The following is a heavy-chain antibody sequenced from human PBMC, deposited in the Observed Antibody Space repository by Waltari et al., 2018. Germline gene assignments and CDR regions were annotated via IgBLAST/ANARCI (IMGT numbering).Heavy chain of an antibody. V-gene: IGHV3-11*04. CDR2: ISNGGGST. D-gene: IGHD2-15*01. Sequence: VQLVESGGGLAKPGGSLRLSCAASGFTFSDYYMDWVRQAPGQGLGWVSRISNGGGSTWYADSVKGRFTISRENAKNTLYLQMNSLRAEDKAVYYCAREYGSNHFDYWGQGVLVTVSS. J-gene: IGHJ4*02. CDR3: AREYGSNHFDY. CDR1: GFTFSDYY.